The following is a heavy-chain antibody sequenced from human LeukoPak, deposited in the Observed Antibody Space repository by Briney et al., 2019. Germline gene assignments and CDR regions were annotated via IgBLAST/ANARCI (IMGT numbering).Heavy chain of an antibody. J-gene: IGHJ5*02. CDR3: ARAPQRITIFGVVISNWFDP. Sequence: SETLSLTCAVYGGSFSGYYWSWIRQPPGKGLEWIGEINHSGSTNYNPSHKSRVTISVDTSKNQFSLKLSSVTAADTAVYYCARAPQRITIFGVVISNWFDPWGQGTLVTVSS. V-gene: IGHV4-34*01. CDR2: INHSGST. D-gene: IGHD3-3*01. CDR1: GGSFSGYY.